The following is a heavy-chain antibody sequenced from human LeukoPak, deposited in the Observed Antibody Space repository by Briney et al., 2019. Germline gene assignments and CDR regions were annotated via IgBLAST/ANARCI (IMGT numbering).Heavy chain of an antibody. CDR2: INHGGST. CDR3: ARGIRGDPTIYYYYSYMDV. J-gene: IGHJ6*03. CDR1: GGSFSGYH. D-gene: IGHD3-16*01. V-gene: IGHV4-34*01. Sequence: SETLSLTCAVYGGSFSGYHWSWIRQPPGKGLEWIGEINHGGSTSYNPSLKSRVTISVDTSKNQFSLHLSSVTAADTAVYYCARGIRGDPTIYYYYSYMDVWDKGTTVTVSS.